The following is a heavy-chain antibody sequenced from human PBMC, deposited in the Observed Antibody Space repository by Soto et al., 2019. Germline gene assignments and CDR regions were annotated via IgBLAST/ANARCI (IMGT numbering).Heavy chain of an antibody. J-gene: IGHJ6*02. Sequence: EVQLVESGGGLVKPGGSLRLSCAASGFTFSNAWMNWVRQAPGKGLEWVGRIKSKTDGGTTDYAAPVKGRFTISRDDSKNTLYLQMNSLKTEDTAVYYCTTDPQQLTARGYYYYYGMDVWGQGTTVTVSS. CDR1: GFTFSNAW. CDR2: IKSKTDGGTT. V-gene: IGHV3-15*07. CDR3: TTDPQQLTARGYYYYYGMDV. D-gene: IGHD6-13*01.